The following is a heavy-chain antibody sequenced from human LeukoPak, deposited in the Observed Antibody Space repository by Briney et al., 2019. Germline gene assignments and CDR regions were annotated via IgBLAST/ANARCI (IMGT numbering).Heavy chain of an antibody. J-gene: IGHJ4*02. Sequence: GGSLRLSCAASGFGFSRYAMTWVRQAPGKGLEWVSIITESGHSTYYTKSVKGRFTISRDNSKNTLFLQMNSLGVEDTALYFCAKGFACAEDRCYGLDSWGQGILVIVSS. D-gene: IGHD4/OR15-4a*01. V-gene: IGHV3-23*01. CDR3: AKGFACAEDRCYGLDS. CDR2: ITESGHST. CDR1: GFGFSRYA.